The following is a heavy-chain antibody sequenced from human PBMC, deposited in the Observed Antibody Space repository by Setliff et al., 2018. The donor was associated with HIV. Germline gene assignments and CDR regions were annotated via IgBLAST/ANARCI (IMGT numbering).Heavy chain of an antibody. CDR2: IYTSGST. J-gene: IGHJ1*01. CDR3: ARGSYGDYEGSAEYLQH. CDR1: GDSTSSYY. V-gene: IGHV4-4*07. Sequence: SETLSLTCTVSGDSTSSYYWNWIRQPAGKGLEWIGRIYTSGSTSYNPSLKSRVTMSVDTSKNQFSLKLSSVTAADTAVYYCARGSYGDYEGSAEYLQHWGQGTLVTVSS. D-gene: IGHD4-17*01.